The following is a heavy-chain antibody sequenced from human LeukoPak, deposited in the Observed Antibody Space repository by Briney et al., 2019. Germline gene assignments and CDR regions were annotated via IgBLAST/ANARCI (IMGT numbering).Heavy chain of an antibody. CDR3: ARDTALGYSSSWYPTGEDAFDI. V-gene: IGHV1-46*01. CDR2: INPSGGST. D-gene: IGHD6-13*01. Sequence: GASVKVSCKASGYTFTSYYMHWVRQAPGQGLEWMGIINPSGGSTSYAQKFQGRVTMTRDTSTSTVYMELSSLRSDDTAVYYCARDTALGYSSSWYPTGEDAFDIWGQGTMVTVSS. CDR1: GYTFTSYY. J-gene: IGHJ3*02.